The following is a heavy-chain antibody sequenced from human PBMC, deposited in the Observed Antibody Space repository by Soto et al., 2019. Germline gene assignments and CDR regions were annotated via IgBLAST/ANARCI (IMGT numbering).Heavy chain of an antibody. CDR3: AKDDVYGDGLWLASN. CDR1: GFSVSIYA. CDR2: MIGSGSDI. J-gene: IGHJ4*02. D-gene: IGHD2-21*02. V-gene: IGHV3-23*01. Sequence: PGGSLRLSCAASGFSVSIYAMMWVRQPPGKGQEWVAGMIGSGSDIRYADSVKGRFTISKDNSKNTVYLQMNSLRAEDTAIYYCAKDDVYGDGLWLASNWGQGTLVTVYS.